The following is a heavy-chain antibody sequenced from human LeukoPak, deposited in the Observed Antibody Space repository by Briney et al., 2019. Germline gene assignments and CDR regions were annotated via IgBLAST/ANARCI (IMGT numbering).Heavy chain of an antibody. J-gene: IGHJ4*02. V-gene: IGHV3-30*18. Sequence: GRSLRLSCAASGFTFSSYGMHWVRQAPGKGLEWVAVISYDGSNKYYADSVKGRFTISRDNSKNTLYLQMNSLRAEDTAVYYCAKDLEYYYDSDSDFDYWGQGTLVTVSS. CDR3: AKDLEYYYDSDSDFDY. CDR1: GFTFSSYG. D-gene: IGHD3-22*01. CDR2: ISYDGSNK.